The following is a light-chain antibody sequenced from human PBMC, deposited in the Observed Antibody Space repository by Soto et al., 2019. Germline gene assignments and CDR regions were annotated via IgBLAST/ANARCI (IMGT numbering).Light chain of an antibody. V-gene: IGKV3-20*01. CDR3: QENGSSGT. CDR1: QGVSNNY. J-gene: IGKJ1*01. CDR2: GAA. Sequence: TASTQSPGTLSLTPRERATLSCRAGQGVSNNYLPWYQQNPGQAPRLLISGAADRATGIPDRFSGSGSGADFALTNSRLEPEEFAVYYCQENGSSGTFAQGTKVAIK.